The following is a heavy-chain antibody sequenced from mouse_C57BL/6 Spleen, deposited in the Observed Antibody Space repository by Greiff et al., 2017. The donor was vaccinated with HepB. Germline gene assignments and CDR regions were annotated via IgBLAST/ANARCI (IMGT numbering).Heavy chain of an antibody. D-gene: IGHD2-12*01. V-gene: IGHV10-3*01. CDR3: VRDGAYYINPYAMDY. CDR1: GFTFNTYA. J-gene: IGHJ4*01. CDR2: IRSKSSNYAT. Sequence: DVKLVESGGGLVQPKGSLKLSCAASGFTFNTYAMHWVRQAPGKGLEWVACIRSKSSNYATYYADSVKDRFTISRDDSQSMLYLQMNNLKTEDTAMYYCVRDGAYYINPYAMDYWGQGTSVTVSS.